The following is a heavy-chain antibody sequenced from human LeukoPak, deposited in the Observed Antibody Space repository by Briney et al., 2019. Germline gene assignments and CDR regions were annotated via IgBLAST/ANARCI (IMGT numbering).Heavy chain of an antibody. V-gene: IGHV3-23*01. CDR1: GFTFSSYA. Sequence: PGGSLRLSCAASGFTFSSYAMSWVRQAPGKGLEWVSAISGSGGSTYYADSVKGRFTISRDNSKNTLYLQMNSLRAEDTAVYYCAKAVSMVRGVIGYYYYGMVVWGQGTTVTVSS. D-gene: IGHD3-10*01. J-gene: IGHJ6*02. CDR2: ISGSGGST. CDR3: AKAVSMVRGVIGYYYYGMVV.